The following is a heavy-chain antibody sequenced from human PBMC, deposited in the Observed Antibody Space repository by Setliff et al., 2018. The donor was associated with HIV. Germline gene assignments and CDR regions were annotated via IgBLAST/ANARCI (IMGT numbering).Heavy chain of an antibody. J-gene: IGHJ4*02. CDR1: GGSISSST. CDR3: AREAPNQGVTYGFPHFDY. Sequence: ETLSLTCSVSGGSISSSTYYWGWIRQPPGKGLEWVASISRDNFVRFYADSVRGRFNVSRDNAQKSLFLQMNSLKADDTAFYYCAREAPNQGVTYGFPHFDYWGQGALVTVSS. CDR2: ISRDNFVR. V-gene: IGHV3-21*01. D-gene: IGHD3-10*01.